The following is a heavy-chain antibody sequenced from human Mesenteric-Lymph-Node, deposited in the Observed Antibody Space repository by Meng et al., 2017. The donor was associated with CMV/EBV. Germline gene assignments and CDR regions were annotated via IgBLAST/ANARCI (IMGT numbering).Heavy chain of an antibody. V-gene: IGHV3-9*01. Sequence: SLKISCAASRFVFDDYAMHWVRQAPGKGLEWVSGISWNSGAIEYADSVRGRFTISRDNAKNSLYLQMNSLRPEDTALYYCTKGRSGYDFGAFDIWGQGTTVTVSS. D-gene: IGHD5-12*01. CDR3: TKGRSGYDFGAFDI. CDR2: ISWNSGAI. CDR1: RFVFDDYA. J-gene: IGHJ3*02.